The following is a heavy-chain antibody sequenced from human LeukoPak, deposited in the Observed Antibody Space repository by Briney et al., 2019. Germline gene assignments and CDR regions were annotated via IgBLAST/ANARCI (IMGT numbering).Heavy chain of an antibody. Sequence: ASVKVPCKASGYTFTSYGISWVRQAPGQGLEWMGWISAYNGNTNYAQKLQGRVTMTTDTSTSTAYMELRSLRSDDTAVYYCARVKYYYGSGSYADVTYYYGMDVWGQGTTVTVSS. J-gene: IGHJ6*02. CDR1: GYTFTSYG. V-gene: IGHV1-18*01. D-gene: IGHD3-10*01. CDR2: ISAYNGNT. CDR3: ARVKYYYGSGSYADVTYYYGMDV.